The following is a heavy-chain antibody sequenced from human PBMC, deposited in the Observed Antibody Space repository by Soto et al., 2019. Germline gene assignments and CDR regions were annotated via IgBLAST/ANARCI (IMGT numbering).Heavy chain of an antibody. Sequence: SVKVSCKASGGTFSSYAISWVRQAPGQGLEWMGGVIPIFGTANYAQKFQGRVTITADESTSTAYMELSSLRSEDTAVYYCARERSSLGGASYYFDYWGQRTLVTVXS. CDR2: VIPIFGTA. CDR1: GGTFSSYA. J-gene: IGHJ4*01. V-gene: IGHV1-69*13. D-gene: IGHD1-26*01. CDR3: ARERSSLGGASYYFDY.